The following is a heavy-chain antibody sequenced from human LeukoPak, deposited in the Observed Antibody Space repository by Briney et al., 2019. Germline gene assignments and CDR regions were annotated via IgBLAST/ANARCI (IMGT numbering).Heavy chain of an antibody. CDR1: GFNFSTYW. Sequence: PGGSLRLSCTASGFNFSTYWMTWVRQVPGKGLEWVANIKEDGSEIYYVGSVKGRFTISRDNAKNSLYLQMDSLRAEDTAVYYCASQRGLELLYAEYFQHWGQGTLVTVSS. V-gene: IGHV3-7*01. J-gene: IGHJ1*01. D-gene: IGHD1-7*01. CDR3: ASQRGLELLYAEYFQH. CDR2: IKEDGSEI.